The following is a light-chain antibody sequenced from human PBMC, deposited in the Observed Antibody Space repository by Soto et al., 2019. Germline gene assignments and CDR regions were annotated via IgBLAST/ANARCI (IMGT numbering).Light chain of an antibody. CDR2: GAS. CDR1: QSVSSTY. V-gene: IGKV3-20*01. CDR3: QHYGDSLYT. J-gene: IGKJ2*01. Sequence: EIELTQSPGTLSLSPGEGATLSCRASQSVSSTYLAWYQQRPGQAPRLLIYGASTRATGIPDRFSGSGSATDFTLTISRLEPEDFAVYYCQHYGDSLYTFGQGTKVEIK.